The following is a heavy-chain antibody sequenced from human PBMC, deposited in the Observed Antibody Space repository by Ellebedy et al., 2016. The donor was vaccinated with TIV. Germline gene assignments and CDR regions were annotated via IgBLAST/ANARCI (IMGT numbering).Heavy chain of an antibody. CDR3: ARGMGDCGGNCYPKNFDY. V-gene: IGHV3-48*04. J-gene: IGHJ4*02. CDR1: GFPFSVYS. D-gene: IGHD2-21*02. CDR2: ISRSSGTI. Sequence: GGSLRLSCAASGFPFSVYSMNWVRQAPGKGPEWVSYISRSSGTIYYVDSVKGRFTISRDNAKNSLYLQMNSLRAEDTAVYYCARGMGDCGGNCYPKNFDYWGQGTLVTVSS.